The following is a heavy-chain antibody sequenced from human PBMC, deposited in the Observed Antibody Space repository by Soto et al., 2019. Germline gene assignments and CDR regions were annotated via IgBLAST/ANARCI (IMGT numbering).Heavy chain of an antibody. D-gene: IGHD2-21*01. CDR3: VRYSRTLGWFFDL. CDR1: GFTFSDSA. CDR2: IRSKGNNYAT. V-gene: IGHV3-73*02. Sequence: EVQLAESGGGLVQPGGSLKLSCAASGFTFSDSAMHWVRQASGEGLEWLGRIRSKGNNYATEYGASLKGRFTISRDDSKKTTYLQMSNLNTEDTAVYYCVRYSRTLGWFFDLWGRGTLVTVSS. J-gene: IGHJ2*01.